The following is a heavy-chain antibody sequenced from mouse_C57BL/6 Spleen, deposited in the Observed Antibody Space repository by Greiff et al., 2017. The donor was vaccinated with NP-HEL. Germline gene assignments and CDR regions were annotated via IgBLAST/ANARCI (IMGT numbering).Heavy chain of an antibody. D-gene: IGHD1-1*02. J-gene: IGHJ4*01. Sequence: VQLQQSGAELVKPGASVKLSCTASGFNIKDYYMHWVKQRTEQGLEWIGRIDPEDGETKYAQKFQGKATITADTSSNTAYLQLSSLTSEDTAVYYGARSGGNYVRDAMDYWGQGTSVTVSS. CDR1: GFNIKDYY. CDR2: IDPEDGET. V-gene: IGHV14-2*01. CDR3: ARSGGNYVRDAMDY.